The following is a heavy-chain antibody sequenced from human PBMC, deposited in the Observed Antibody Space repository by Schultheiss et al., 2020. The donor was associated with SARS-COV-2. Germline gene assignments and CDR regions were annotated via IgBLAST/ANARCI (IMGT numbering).Heavy chain of an antibody. CDR2: ISSSSSYI. CDR1: GFTFSSYG. Sequence: GGSLRLSCAASGFTFSSYGMHWVRQAPGKGLEWVSSISSSSSYIYYADSVKGRFTISRDNAKNSLYLQMNSLRAEDTAVYYCARDRDSSFDGLVGAFDIWGQGTMVTVSS. D-gene: IGHD6-6*01. CDR3: ARDRDSSFDGLVGAFDI. V-gene: IGHV3-21*01. J-gene: IGHJ3*02.